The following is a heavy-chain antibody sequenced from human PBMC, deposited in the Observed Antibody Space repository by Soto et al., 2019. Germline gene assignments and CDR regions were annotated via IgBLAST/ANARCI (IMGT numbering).Heavy chain of an antibody. J-gene: IGHJ5*02. V-gene: IGHV4-59*01. CDR3: ARTLFGWGIWFDP. CDR2: IYYSGST. D-gene: IGHD3-10*02. CDR1: GGSISSYY. Sequence: QVQLQESGPGLVKPSETLSLTCTVSGGSISSYYWSWIRQPPGKGLEWIGYIYYSGSTNYNPPLKCRVTISVDTSKNQFSLKLSSVTAADTAVYYCARTLFGWGIWFDPWGQGTLVTVSS.